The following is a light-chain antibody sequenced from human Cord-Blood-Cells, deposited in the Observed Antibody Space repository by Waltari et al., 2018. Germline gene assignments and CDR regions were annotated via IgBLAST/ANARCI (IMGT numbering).Light chain of an antibody. CDR2: QDS. J-gene: IGLJ1*01. V-gene: IGLV3-1*01. Sequence: SYELTQPPSVSVYPGQTASITCSGDKSGDKYACWYQQKQGQSPVLVIYQDSKRPSGIPERFSGSNSGNTATLTISGTQAMDEADYYCQAWDSSTYVFGTGTKVTVL. CDR3: QAWDSSTYV. CDR1: KSGDKY.